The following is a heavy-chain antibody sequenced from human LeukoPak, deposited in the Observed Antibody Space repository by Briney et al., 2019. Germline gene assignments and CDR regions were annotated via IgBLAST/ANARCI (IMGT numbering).Heavy chain of an antibody. CDR2: ISGSSSYI. D-gene: IGHD6-19*01. V-gene: IGHV3-21*01. J-gene: IGHJ4*02. Sequence: GGSLRLSCAASGFTFSSYAMSWVRQAPGKGLEWVSSISGSSSYIFYADSVKGRFTISRDNAKNSLYLQMNSLRAEDTAVYYCARVKAVARDFWGQGTLFTVSS. CDR1: GFTFSSYA. CDR3: ARVKAVARDF.